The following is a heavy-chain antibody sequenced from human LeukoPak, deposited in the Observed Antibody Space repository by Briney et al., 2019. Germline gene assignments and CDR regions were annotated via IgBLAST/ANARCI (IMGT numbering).Heavy chain of an antibody. CDR2: IKQDGSEK. Sequence: GGSLRRSCAASGFTFSSYWTSWVRQAPGQGLEWVANIKQDGSEKYYVDSVKGRFTISRDNAKNSLYLQMNSLRAEDTAVYYCARASYYYDSSGSDHWGQGTLVTVSS. D-gene: IGHD3-22*01. V-gene: IGHV3-7*01. J-gene: IGHJ4*02. CDR1: GFTFSSYW. CDR3: ARASYYYDSSGSDH.